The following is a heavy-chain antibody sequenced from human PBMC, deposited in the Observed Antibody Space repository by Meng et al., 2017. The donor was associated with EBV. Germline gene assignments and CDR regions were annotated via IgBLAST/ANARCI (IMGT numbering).Heavy chain of an antibody. CDR3: AKDLAGGIAVDY. CDR2: ISGSGGST. Sequence: LWGSGGGLGRPGGSLRLSGAASGFTFSSYAMSWVRQAPGKGLEWVSAISGSGGSTYYADSVKGRFTISRDNSKNTLYLKMNSLRAEDTAVYYCAKDLAGGIAVDYWGQGTLVTVSS. CDR1: GFTFSSYA. V-gene: IGHV3-23*01. J-gene: IGHJ4*02. D-gene: IGHD6-13*01.